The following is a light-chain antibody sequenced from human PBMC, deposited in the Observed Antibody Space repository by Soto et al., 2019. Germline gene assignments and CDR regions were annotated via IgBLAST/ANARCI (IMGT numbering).Light chain of an antibody. CDR1: QSVSTRY. CDR2: GAS. CDR3: HQFGSSPPAFT. J-gene: IGKJ2*01. V-gene: IGKV3-20*01. Sequence: ESLLTQSPGTLSLSPGERATLSCRASQSVSTRYLAWYQQKPGQAPRLIIYGASIRATGIPDRFSRSGSGPDFTLTIRRLEPEDFAVYYCHQFGSSPPAFTFGQGTKLEI.